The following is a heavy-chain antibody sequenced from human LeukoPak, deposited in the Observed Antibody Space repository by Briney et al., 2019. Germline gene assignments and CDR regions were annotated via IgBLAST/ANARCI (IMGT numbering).Heavy chain of an antibody. CDR2: ISSSSSYI. Sequence: PGGSLRLSCAASGFTFSSYSMNWVRQAPGKGLEWVSSISSSSSYIYYADSVKGRFTISRDNAKNSLYLQMNSLRAEDTAVYYRARGDSSSWGYYYGMDVWGQGTTVTVSS. J-gene: IGHJ6*02. V-gene: IGHV3-21*01. CDR1: GFTFSSYS. CDR3: ARGDSSSWGYYYGMDV. D-gene: IGHD6-13*01.